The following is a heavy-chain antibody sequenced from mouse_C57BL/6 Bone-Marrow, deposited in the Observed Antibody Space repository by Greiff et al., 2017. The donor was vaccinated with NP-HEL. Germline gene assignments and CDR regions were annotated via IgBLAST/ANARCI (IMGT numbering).Heavy chain of an antibody. D-gene: IGHD2-1*01. CDR2: IHPSDSDT. CDR3: ATDYYNYRFYWYFDV. Sequence: QVQLQQPGAELVKPGASVKVSCKASGYTFTSYWMHWVKQRPGQGLEWIGRIHPSDSDTNYNQKFKGKATLTVDKSSSTAYMQLSSLTSEDSAVYYEATDYYNYRFYWYFDVWGTGTTVTVSS. V-gene: IGHV1-74*01. CDR1: GYTFTSYW. J-gene: IGHJ1*03.